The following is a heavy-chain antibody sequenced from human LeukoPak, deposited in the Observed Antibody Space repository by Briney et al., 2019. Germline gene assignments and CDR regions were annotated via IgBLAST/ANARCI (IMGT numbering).Heavy chain of an antibody. Sequence: GGSLRLSCAASGFTFSSYWMSWVRQAPGKGLEWVSAISGSGGSTYYADSVKGRFTISRDNSKNTLYLQMNSLRAEDTAVYYCAKSYYDFWSGYYQTFDYWGQGTLVTVSS. CDR2: ISGSGGST. D-gene: IGHD3-3*01. CDR3: AKSYYDFWSGYYQTFDY. V-gene: IGHV3-23*01. CDR1: GFTFSSYW. J-gene: IGHJ4*02.